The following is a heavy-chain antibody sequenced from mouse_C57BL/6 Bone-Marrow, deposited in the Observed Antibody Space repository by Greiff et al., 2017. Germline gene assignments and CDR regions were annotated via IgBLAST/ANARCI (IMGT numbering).Heavy chain of an antibody. CDR3: AHSSGPLAMDY. CDR2: IYPGSGST. J-gene: IGHJ4*01. V-gene: IGHV1-55*01. Sequence: QVQLQQPGAELVKPGASVKMSCKASGYTFTSYWITWVKQRPGHGLEWIGDIYPGSGSTNYNEKFKSKATLTVDTAASTAYMQLSSLTSEDSAVYYCAHSSGPLAMDYWGQGTAVTVSS. D-gene: IGHD3-2*02. CDR1: GYTFTSYW.